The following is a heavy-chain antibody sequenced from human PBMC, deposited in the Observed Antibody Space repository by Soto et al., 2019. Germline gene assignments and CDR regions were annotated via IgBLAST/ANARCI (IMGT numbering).Heavy chain of an antibody. CDR1: GFTFNNAW. Sequence: EVQLVESGGGLVKPGGSLRLSCAASGFTFNNAWITWVRQVPGKGLEWVARIRSKTDGGTADLAAPVKDRFIITRDDSKNTLCLEMNSLKPKDKAVYHCTTWSYCRGSSCFAVLDSWGQGTLVTVSS. D-gene: IGHD2-2*01. V-gene: IGHV3-15*01. J-gene: IGHJ4*02. CDR2: IRSKTDGGTA. CDR3: TTWSYCRGSSCFAVLDS.